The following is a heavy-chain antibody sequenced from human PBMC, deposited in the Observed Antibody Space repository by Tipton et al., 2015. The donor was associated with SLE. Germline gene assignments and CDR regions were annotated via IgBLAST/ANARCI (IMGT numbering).Heavy chain of an antibody. CDR2: IYYSGST. CDR3: ARLNYYDDTGYLDH. V-gene: IGHV4-31*03. Sequence: TLSLTCTVSGGSISSGNYFWSWIRQHPGKGLEWIGYIYYSGSTYYNPSLKSRVTISADTDSQFSLRLSSVIAADTAVYYCARLNYYDDTGYLDHWGQGTLVTVSS. D-gene: IGHD3-22*01. CDR1: GGSISSGNYF. J-gene: IGHJ4*02.